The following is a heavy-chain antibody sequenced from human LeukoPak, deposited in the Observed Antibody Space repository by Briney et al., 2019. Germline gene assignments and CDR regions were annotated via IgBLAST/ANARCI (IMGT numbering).Heavy chain of an antibody. D-gene: IGHD3-9*01. CDR3: ARDRAGYYDILTGSGGGAFDI. CDR1: GYTFTGYY. J-gene: IGHJ3*02. V-gene: IGHV1-46*01. Sequence: ASVKVSCKASGYTFTGYYMHWVRQAPGQGLEWMGIINPSGGSTSYAQKFQGRVTMTRDTSTSTVYMELSSLRSEDTAVYYCARDRAGYYDILTGSGGGAFDIWGQGTMVTVSS. CDR2: INPSGGST.